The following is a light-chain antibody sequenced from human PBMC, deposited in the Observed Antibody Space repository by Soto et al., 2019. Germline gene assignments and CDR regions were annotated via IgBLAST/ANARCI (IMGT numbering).Light chain of an antibody. Sequence: QSALTQPASVSGSPGQSITISCSGATSDIGTYNYVSWYQHHPGKVPKVIIYEVSNRPSGVSNRFSGSKSGNTASLTISGLQAGDEADYYCSSYTSSATLVFGGGTKVTVL. J-gene: IGLJ3*02. CDR3: SSYTSSATLV. CDR1: TSDIGTYNY. V-gene: IGLV2-14*01. CDR2: EVS.